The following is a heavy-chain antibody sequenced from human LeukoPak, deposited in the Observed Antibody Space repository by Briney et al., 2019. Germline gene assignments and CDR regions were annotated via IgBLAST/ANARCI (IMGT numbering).Heavy chain of an antibody. Sequence: PGGSLRLSCAASGFIFSSYAMHWVRQVPGKGLEWVAVLSYDGSNKSYADSVKGRFTISRDNSKNTLYLQMTSLRAEDTAVYYCVRDQQWLRTNPPYYFDYWGQGTLVTVSS. V-gene: IGHV3-30*14. J-gene: IGHJ4*02. CDR2: LSYDGSNK. CDR3: VRDQQWLRTNPPYYFDY. CDR1: GFIFSSYA. D-gene: IGHD6-19*01.